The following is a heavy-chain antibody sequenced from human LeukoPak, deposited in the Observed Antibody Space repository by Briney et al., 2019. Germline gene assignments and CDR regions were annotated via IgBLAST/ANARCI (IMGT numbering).Heavy chain of an antibody. J-gene: IGHJ4*02. D-gene: IGHD3-22*01. CDR3: ASFDDSSGYYDY. CDR1: GFTFSSYS. Sequence: GGPLRLSCAASGFTFSSYSMNWVRQAPGKGLEWVSSISSSSSYIYYADSVKGRFTISRDNAKNSLYLQMNSLRAEDTAVYYCASFDDSSGYYDYWGQGTLVTVSS. V-gene: IGHV3-21*01. CDR2: ISSSSSYI.